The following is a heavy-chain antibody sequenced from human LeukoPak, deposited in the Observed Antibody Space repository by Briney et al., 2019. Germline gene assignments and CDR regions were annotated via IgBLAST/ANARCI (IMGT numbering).Heavy chain of an antibody. V-gene: IGHV4-59*01. D-gene: IGHD5-24*01. Sequence: SETLSLTCTVSGGSISRYYWSWIRQPPGKGLEWIGCIYHSGSTNYIRSLKSRITMSLDTSKNQFSLKLTSVTAADTAVYYCARDGVGRDGYKDPNFDYWGQGILVTVSS. J-gene: IGHJ4*02. CDR3: ARDGVGRDGYKDPNFDY. CDR1: GGSISRYY. CDR2: IYHSGST.